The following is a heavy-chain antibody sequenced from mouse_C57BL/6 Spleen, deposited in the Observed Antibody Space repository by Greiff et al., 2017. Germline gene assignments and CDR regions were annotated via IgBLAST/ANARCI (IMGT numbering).Heavy chain of an antibody. V-gene: IGHV1-82*01. D-gene: IGHD2-2*01. CDR1: GYAFSSSW. Sequence: VQLQQSGPELVKPGASVKISCKASGYAFSSSWMNWVKQRPGKGLEWIGRIYPGDGDTNYNGKFKGKATLTADKASSTAYMQLSSLTSEDSAVYFCARLVTTRTDYWGQGTSVTVSS. CDR2: IYPGDGDT. J-gene: IGHJ4*01. CDR3: ARLVTTRTDY.